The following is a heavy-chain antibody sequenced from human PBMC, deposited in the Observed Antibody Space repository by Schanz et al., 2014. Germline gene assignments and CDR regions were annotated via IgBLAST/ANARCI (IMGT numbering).Heavy chain of an antibody. D-gene: IGHD3-10*01. J-gene: IGHJ6*02. CDR3: ARDGGELVRGVIEGFNHYYYVMDF. CDR2: INLSGGST. CDR1: GYTFTSYS. V-gene: IGHV1-46*03. Sequence: QVQLVQSGAEVKKPGASVKVSCKASGYTFTSYSMHWVRQAPGQGLEWMGIINLSGGSTNNAQKFQGILTMTRDTSTSTVYMELSSLRSEDSAVYYCARDGGELVRGVIEGFNHYYYVMDFVGQGTTVTVS.